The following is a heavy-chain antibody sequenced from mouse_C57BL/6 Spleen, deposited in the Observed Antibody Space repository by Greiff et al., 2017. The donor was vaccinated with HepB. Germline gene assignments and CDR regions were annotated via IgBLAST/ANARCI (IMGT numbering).Heavy chain of an antibody. Sequence: QVQLQQSGAELVRPGASVTLSCKASGYTFTDYEMHWVKQTPVHGLEWIGAIDPETGGTAYNQKFKGKAILTADKSSSTAYMALRSLTSEDSAVYYCTRRGYYGTYYAMDYWGQGTSVTVSS. D-gene: IGHD2-1*01. J-gene: IGHJ4*01. CDR2: IDPETGGT. V-gene: IGHV1-15*01. CDR3: TRRGYYGTYYAMDY. CDR1: GYTFTDYE.